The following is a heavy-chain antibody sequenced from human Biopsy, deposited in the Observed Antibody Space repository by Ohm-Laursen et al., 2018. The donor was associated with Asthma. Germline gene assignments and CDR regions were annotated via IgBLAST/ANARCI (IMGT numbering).Heavy chain of an antibody. V-gene: IGHV1-18*01. CDR2: ISVYNGNT. Sequence: ASETVFCKTSGYTFNSAGITWVRQAPGQGLEWMGWISVYNGNTKVAQKLQDRVTMITDTSTSTAYMELSSLRSDDTAVYFSARAVDYSRYYGIDVWGQGTTVTVS. CDR3: ARAVDYSRYYGIDV. D-gene: IGHD3-10*01. CDR1: GYTFNSAG. J-gene: IGHJ6*02.